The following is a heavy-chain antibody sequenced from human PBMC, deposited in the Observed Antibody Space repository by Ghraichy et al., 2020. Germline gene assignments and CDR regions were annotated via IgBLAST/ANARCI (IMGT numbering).Heavy chain of an antibody. V-gene: IGHV1-2*04. CDR1: GYTFTGYY. D-gene: IGHD3-22*01. CDR2: INPNSGGT. CDR3: ARDGDYYDSSGYPHV. J-gene: IGHJ6*02. Sequence: ASVKVSCKASGYTFTGYYMHWVRQAPGQGLEWMGWINPNSGGTNYAQKFQGWVTMTRDTSISTAYMELSRLRSDDTAVYYCARDGDYYDSSGYPHVWGQGTTVTVSS.